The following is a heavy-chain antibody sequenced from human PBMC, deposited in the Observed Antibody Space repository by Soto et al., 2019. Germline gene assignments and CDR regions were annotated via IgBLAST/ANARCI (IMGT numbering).Heavy chain of an antibody. CDR3: ARGIVATTREAYFDY. CDR1: GGSISSGDYY. V-gene: IGHV4-30-4*01. J-gene: IGHJ4*02. D-gene: IGHD5-12*01. Sequence: PSETLSLTCTVSGGSISSGDYYWSWIRQPPGKGLEWIGYIYYSGSTYCNPSLKSRVTISVDTSKNQFSLKLSSVTAADTAVYYCARGIVATTREAYFDYWGQGTLVTVSS. CDR2: IYYSGST.